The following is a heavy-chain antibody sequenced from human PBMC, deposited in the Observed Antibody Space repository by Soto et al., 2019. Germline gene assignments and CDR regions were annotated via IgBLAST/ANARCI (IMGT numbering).Heavy chain of an antibody. CDR1: GYTLTELS. D-gene: IGHD6-6*01. CDR3: ARDRVREYYSTSSYGSWAFDI. V-gene: IGHV1-24*01. J-gene: IGHJ3*02. CDR2: FDPEDGET. Sequence: ASVKVSCKVSGYTLTELSMHWVRQAPGKGLEWMGGFDPEDGETIYAQKFQGRVTMTEDTSTDTAYMELSSLRSEDTAVYYCARDRVREYYSTSSYGSWAFDIWGQGTMVTVSS.